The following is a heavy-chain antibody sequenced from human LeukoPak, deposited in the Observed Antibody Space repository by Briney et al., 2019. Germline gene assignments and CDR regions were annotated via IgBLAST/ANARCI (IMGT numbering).Heavy chain of an antibody. J-gene: IGHJ4*02. D-gene: IGHD2-2*02. Sequence: PGGSLRLSCAASGFTFDDYAMHWVRQAPGKGLEWVSGISWNSGSIGYADSVKGRFTISRDNAKNSLYLQMNSLRAEDTALYYCAKSWNLQDCSSTSCNIRDPFDYWGQGTLVTVSS. CDR2: ISWNSGSI. CDR3: AKSWNLQDCSSTSCNIRDPFDY. V-gene: IGHV3-9*01. CDR1: GFTFDDYA.